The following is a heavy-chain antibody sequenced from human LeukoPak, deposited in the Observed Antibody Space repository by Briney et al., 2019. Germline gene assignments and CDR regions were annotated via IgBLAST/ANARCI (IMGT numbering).Heavy chain of an antibody. V-gene: IGHV3-7*03. CDR3: ARDPGYGAVDY. CDR1: GFTFSYSW. Sequence: GGSLRLSCAASGFTFSYSWMTWVRQAPGKGLEWVANMNGDGSNIYYVDSVRGRFTISRDNAKNSLYLQMSSLRAEDTAVYYCARDPGYGAVDYWGQGTLITVSS. CDR2: MNGDGSNI. D-gene: IGHD5-18*01. J-gene: IGHJ4*02.